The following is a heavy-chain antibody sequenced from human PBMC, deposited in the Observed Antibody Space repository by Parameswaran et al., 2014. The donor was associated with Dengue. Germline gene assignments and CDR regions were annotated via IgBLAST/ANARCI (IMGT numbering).Heavy chain of an antibody. V-gene: IGHV4-34*01. J-gene: IGHJ3*02. Sequence: VRQAPGKGLEWIGEINHSGSTNYNPSLKSRVTISVDTSKNQFSLKLSSVTAADTAVYYCARGRAWIQLWPRYDAFDIWGQGTMVTVSS. D-gene: IGHD5-18*01. CDR2: INHSGST. CDR3: ARGRAWIQLWPRYDAFDI.